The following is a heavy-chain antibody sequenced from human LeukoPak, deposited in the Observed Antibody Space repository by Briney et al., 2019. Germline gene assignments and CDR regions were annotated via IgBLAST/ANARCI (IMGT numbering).Heavy chain of an antibody. CDR1: GFTFGDYY. J-gene: IGHJ5*02. V-gene: IGHV3-11*04. CDR3: ARDRRGEKSQYNCFDP. D-gene: IGHD3-10*01. Sequence: PGGSLRLSCAASGFTFGDYYMSWIRQAPGKGLEWVSYISSSGSTIYYADSVKGRFTISRDNAKNSLYLQMNSLRAEDTAVYFCARDRRGEKSQYNCFDPWGQGTLVTVSS. CDR2: ISSSGSTI.